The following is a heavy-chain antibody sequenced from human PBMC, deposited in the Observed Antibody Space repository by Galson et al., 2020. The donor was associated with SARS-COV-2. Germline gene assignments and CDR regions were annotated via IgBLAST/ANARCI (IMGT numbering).Heavy chain of an antibody. CDR2: ISGSGGST. CDR3: AKDGYCSSTSCYSSHYYYYYGMDV. J-gene: IGHJ6*02. V-gene: IGHV3-23*01. D-gene: IGHD2-2*03. Sequence: GGSLRLSCAASGFTFSSYAMSWVRQAPGKGLEWVSAISGSGGSTYYADSVKGRFTISRDNSKNTLYLQMNSLRAEDTAVYYCAKDGYCSSTSCYSSHYYYYYGMDVWGQGTTVTVSS. CDR1: GFTFSSYA.